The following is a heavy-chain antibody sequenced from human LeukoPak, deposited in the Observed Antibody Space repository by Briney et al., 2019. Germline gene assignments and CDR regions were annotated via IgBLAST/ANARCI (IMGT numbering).Heavy chain of an antibody. D-gene: IGHD3-10*01. CDR1: GFTFSSYG. CDR2: ISYDGSNK. Sequence: GGSLRLSCAASGFTFSSYGMHWVRQAPGKGLEWVAVISYDGSNKYYADSVKGRFTISRDNSKNTLYLQMNSLRAEDTAAYYCAKSMVRGVIGYYFDYWGQGTLVTVSS. J-gene: IGHJ4*02. CDR3: AKSMVRGVIGYYFDY. V-gene: IGHV3-30*18.